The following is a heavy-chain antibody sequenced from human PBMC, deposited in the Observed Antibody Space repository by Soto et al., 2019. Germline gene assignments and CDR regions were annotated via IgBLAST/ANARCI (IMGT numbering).Heavy chain of an antibody. CDR2: IYYSGST. Sequence: QVQLQESGPGLVKPSQTLSLTCTVSGGSISSGDYYWSWIRQPPGKGLEWIGYIYYSGSTYYNPSLKSRVTISVYTSKNQFSLKLCSVTAADTAIIYCASLGRFGATPIDYWGQGTLATVSS. CDR1: GGSISSGDYY. D-gene: IGHD3-10*01. J-gene: IGHJ4*02. CDR3: ASLGRFGATPIDY. V-gene: IGHV4-30-4*01.